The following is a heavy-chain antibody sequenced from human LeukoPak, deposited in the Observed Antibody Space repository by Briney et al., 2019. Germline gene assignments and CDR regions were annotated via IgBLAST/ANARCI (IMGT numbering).Heavy chain of an antibody. CDR2: FDPEDGET. D-gene: IGHD3-22*01. CDR1: GYTLTELS. J-gene: IGHJ5*02. CDR3: ATVPPPYYYDSSGYGWFDP. V-gene: IGHV1-24*01. Sequence: ASVKVSCKVSGYTLTELSMHWVRQAPGKGLEWMGGFDPEDGETIYAQKFQGRVTMTEDASTDTAYMELSSLRSEDTAVYYCATVPPPYYYDSSGYGWFDPWGQGTLVTVSS.